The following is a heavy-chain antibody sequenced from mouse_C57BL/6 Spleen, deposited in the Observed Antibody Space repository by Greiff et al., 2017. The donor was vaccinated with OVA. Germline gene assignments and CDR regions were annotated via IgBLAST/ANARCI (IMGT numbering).Heavy chain of an antibody. V-gene: IGHV1-15*01. CDR1: GYTFTDYE. J-gene: IGHJ3*01. CDR3: TRHSSGYGFAY. CDR2: IDPETGGT. D-gene: IGHD3-2*02. Sequence: VQLQESGAELVRPGASVTLSCKASGYTFTDYEMHWVKQTPVHGLEWIGAIDPETGGTAYNQKFKGKAILTADKSSSTAYMELRSLTSEDSAVYYCTRHSSGYGFAYWGQGTLVTVSA.